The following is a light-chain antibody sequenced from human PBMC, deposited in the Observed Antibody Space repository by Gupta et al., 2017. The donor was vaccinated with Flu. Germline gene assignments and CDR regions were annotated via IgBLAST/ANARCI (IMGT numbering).Light chain of an antibody. CDR2: EVS. Sequence: QSALTQPASVSGSPGPSITISCTGTSSDVGSYNNVSWYLQHPGKAPKLMIYEVSNRPTGVSNRFSGSKSGNTASLTISGLQAEDEADYYCTSYTSNAALYAFGTGTKVTVL. CDR1: SSDVGSYNN. CDR3: TSYTSNAALYA. J-gene: IGLJ1*01. V-gene: IGLV2-14*01.